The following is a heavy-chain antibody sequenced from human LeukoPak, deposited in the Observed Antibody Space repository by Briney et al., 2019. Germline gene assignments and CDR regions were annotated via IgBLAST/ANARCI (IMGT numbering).Heavy chain of an antibody. D-gene: IGHD6-13*01. CDR3: ARDLYSSSWYWDY. V-gene: IGHV3-11*04. Sequence: PGGSLRLSCAASGFTFSDYYMSWIRQAPGKGLEWVSYISSSGSTIYYADSVKGRFTISRDNAKNSLYLQMNSLRAEDTAVYYCARDLYSSSWYWDYWGQGTLATVSS. CDR1: GFTFSDYY. CDR2: ISSSGSTI. J-gene: IGHJ4*02.